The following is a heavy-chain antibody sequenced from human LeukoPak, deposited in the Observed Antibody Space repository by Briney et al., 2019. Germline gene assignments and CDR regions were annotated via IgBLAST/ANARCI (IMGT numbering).Heavy chain of an antibody. J-gene: IGHJ5*02. CDR2: INHSGST. D-gene: IGHD4-23*01. CDR3: ARVATVVNNWFDP. Sequence: SETLSLTCAVYGGSFSGYYWSWIRQPPGKGLEWIGEINHSGSTNYNPSLKSRVTISVDTSKNQFSLKLSSVTAADTAVYYCARVATVVNNWFDPWGQGTLVTVSS. V-gene: IGHV4-34*01. CDR1: GGSFSGYY.